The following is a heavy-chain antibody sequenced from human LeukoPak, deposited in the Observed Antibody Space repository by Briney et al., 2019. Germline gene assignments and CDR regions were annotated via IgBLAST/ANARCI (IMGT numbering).Heavy chain of an antibody. CDR3: ARSFRGGYNTPYYYYYGMDV. CDR1: GGTFSSYA. J-gene: IGHJ6*02. V-gene: IGHV1-69*04. CDR2: IIPILGIA. Sequence: SVNVSCKASGGTFSSYAISWVRQAPGQGLEWMGRIIPILGIANYAQKFQGRVTITADKSTSTAYMELSSLRSEDTAVYYCARSFRGGYNTPYYYYYGMDVWGQGTTVTVSS. D-gene: IGHD5-24*01.